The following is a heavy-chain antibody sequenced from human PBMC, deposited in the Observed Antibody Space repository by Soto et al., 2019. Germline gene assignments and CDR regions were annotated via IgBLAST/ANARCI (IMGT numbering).Heavy chain of an antibody. CDR2: INPNSGGT. V-gene: IGHV1-2*04. CDR3: ARGVDLIAAAGTRFDP. CDR1: GYTLTGYY. D-gene: IGHD6-13*01. Sequence: ASVKVSCKASGYTLTGYYMHWVRQAPGQGLEWMGWINPNSGGTNYAQKFQGWVTMTRDTSISTAYMELSRLRSDDTAVYYCARGVDLIAAAGTRFDPWGQGTLVTVSS. J-gene: IGHJ5*02.